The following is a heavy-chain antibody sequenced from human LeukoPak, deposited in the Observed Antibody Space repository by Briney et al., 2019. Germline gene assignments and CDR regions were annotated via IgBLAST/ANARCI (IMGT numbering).Heavy chain of an antibody. Sequence: SETLSLTCTVSGGSVSSGSYYWSWIRQPPGKGLEWIGYIYYSGSTNYNPSLKSRVTISVDTSKNQFSLKLSSVTAADTAVYYCARGIWFGELPAPFDYWGQGTLVTVSS. V-gene: IGHV4-61*01. CDR3: ARGIWFGELPAPFDY. CDR1: GGSVSSGSYY. CDR2: IYYSGST. J-gene: IGHJ4*02. D-gene: IGHD3-10*01.